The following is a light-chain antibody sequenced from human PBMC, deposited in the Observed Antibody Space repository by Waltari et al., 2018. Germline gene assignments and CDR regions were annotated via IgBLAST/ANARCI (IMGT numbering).Light chain of an antibody. CDR2: EVT. Sequence: QSALTQPPSASGSPGQSVTISCTGLSSDVGYYNYVSWYQQHPGKAPKLIMYEVTLRHSGVPVRFSGSKSGNTASLTVSGLQADDEADYYCSSFVGNNNLVFGGGTKVTVL. CDR1: SSDVGYYNY. CDR3: SSFVGNNNLV. J-gene: IGLJ3*02. V-gene: IGLV2-8*01.